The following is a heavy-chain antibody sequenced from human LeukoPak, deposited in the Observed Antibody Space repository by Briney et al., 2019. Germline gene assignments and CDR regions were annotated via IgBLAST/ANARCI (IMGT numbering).Heavy chain of an antibody. J-gene: IGHJ5*02. Sequence: SETLSLTCTVSGVSISTYYWSWIRQPAGKGLEWIGRIYTGGNTNYNPSLKSRVTISIDTSKNQISLRLDPVTAADTAVYYCARDWAVAGPHWFDPWGQGTLVTVSS. CDR2: IYTGGNT. CDR3: ARDWAVAGPHWFDP. CDR1: GVSISTYY. D-gene: IGHD6-19*01. V-gene: IGHV4-4*07.